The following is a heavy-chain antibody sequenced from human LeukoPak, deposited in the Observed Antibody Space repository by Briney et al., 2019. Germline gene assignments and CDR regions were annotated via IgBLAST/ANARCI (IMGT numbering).Heavy chain of an antibody. CDR3: ARGGYYYDSSGYFPFDY. V-gene: IGHV1-46*01. CDR2: INPSGGST. Sequence: GASVTVSCKASGYTFTSYYMHWVRQAPGQGLEWMGIINPSGGSTSYAQKFQGRVTMTRDTSTSTVYMELSSLRSEDTAVYYCARGGYYYDSSGYFPFDYWGQGTLLTVSS. J-gene: IGHJ4*02. CDR1: GYTFTSYY. D-gene: IGHD3-22*01.